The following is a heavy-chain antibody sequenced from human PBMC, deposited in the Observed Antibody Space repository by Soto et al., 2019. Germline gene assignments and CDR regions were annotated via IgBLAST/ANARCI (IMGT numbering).Heavy chain of an antibody. D-gene: IGHD3-3*01. J-gene: IGHJ6*03. CDR2: IYYSGST. Sequence: PSETLSLTCTVPGGSISSGGYYWSWIRQHPGKGLEWIGYIYYSGSTYYHPSLKSRVTISVDTSKNQFSLKLSSVTPADTAVYYCARRSYGFWGGAYCMDVWGKGTTVTVSS. CDR3: ARRSYGFWGGAYCMDV. CDR1: GGSISSGGYY. V-gene: IGHV4-31*03.